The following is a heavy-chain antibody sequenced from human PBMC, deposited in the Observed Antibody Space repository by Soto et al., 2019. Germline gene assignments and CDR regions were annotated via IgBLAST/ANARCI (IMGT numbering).Heavy chain of an antibody. V-gene: IGHV3-23*01. CDR3: ARDGLRAAVAGHIIPLDV. J-gene: IGHJ6*02. CDR2: ITASGGST. D-gene: IGHD6-19*01. CDR1: GFTFSSFA. Sequence: GGSLRLSCAASGFTFSSFAMSWVRQAPGKGLEWVSAITASGGSTYYTDSVKGRFTISRDNSKNTLYLQMNSLRAEDTAVYYCARDGLRAAVAGHIIPLDVWGQGTTVTVSS.